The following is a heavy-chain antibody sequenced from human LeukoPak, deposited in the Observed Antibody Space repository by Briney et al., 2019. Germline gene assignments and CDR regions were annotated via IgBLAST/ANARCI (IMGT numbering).Heavy chain of an antibody. V-gene: IGHV3-48*01. CDR1: GFTFSSYS. Sequence: GGSLRLSCAASGFTFSSYSMNWVRQAPGKGLEWVSYISSSSSTIYYADSVKGRFTISRDNAKNSLYLQMNSLRAEDTAVYYCARDSGYCSGGSCYPAYMDVWGKGTTVTVSS. CDR3: ARDSGYCSGGSCYPAYMDV. CDR2: ISSSSSTI. D-gene: IGHD2-15*01. J-gene: IGHJ6*03.